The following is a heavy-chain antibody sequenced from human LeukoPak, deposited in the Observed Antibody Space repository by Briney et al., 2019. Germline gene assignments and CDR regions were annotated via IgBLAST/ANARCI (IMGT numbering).Heavy chain of an antibody. D-gene: IGHD3-10*01. J-gene: IGHJ4*02. Sequence: GGSLRLSCAASGFTFSSYAMSWVRQAPGKGLEWVSAISGSGGSTYYADSVKGRFTISRDNSKNTLYPQMNSLRAEDTAVYYCAKGGEWPNYYFDYWGQGTLVTVSS. V-gene: IGHV3-23*01. CDR3: AKGGEWPNYYFDY. CDR1: GFTFSSYA. CDR2: ISGSGGST.